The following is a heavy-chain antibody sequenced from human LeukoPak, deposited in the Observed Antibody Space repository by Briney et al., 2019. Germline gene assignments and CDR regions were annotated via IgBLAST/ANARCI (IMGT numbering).Heavy chain of an antibody. CDR3: ARDRYGDMVRDSFDI. J-gene: IGHJ3*02. V-gene: IGHV4-38-2*02. CDR2: IYHSGDT. CDR1: GYSISSGYY. D-gene: IGHD4-17*01. Sequence: SETLSLTCTVSGYSISSGYYWGWVGQPPGKGPEWIASIYHSGDTYHNPSLKSRVTISVDMSKNHFSLNLNAVTAADTAVYYCARDRYGDMVRDSFDIWGQGTMVTVS.